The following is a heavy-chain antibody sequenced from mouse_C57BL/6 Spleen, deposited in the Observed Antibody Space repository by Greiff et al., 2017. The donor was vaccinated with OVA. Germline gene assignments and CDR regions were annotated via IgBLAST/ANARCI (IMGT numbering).Heavy chain of an antibody. J-gene: IGHJ4*01. D-gene: IGHD1-1*01. CDR2: IHPNSGST. Sequence: VQLQQPGAELVKPGASVKLSCKASGYTFTSYWMHWVKQRPGPGLEWIGMIHPNSGSTNYNEKFKSKATLTVDKSSSTAYMQLSSLTSEDSAVYYCARGGYYGSSYYAMDYWGQGTSVTVSS. V-gene: IGHV1-64*01. CDR1: GYTFTSYW. CDR3: ARGGYYGSSYYAMDY.